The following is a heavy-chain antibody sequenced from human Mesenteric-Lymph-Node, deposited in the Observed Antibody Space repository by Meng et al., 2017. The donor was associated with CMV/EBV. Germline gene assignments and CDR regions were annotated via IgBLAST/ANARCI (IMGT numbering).Heavy chain of an antibody. J-gene: IGHJ4*02. Sequence: GGSLRLSCAASGFTFSSYAMSWVRQAPGKGLEWVSGISWNSGSIGYADSVKGRFTISRDNAKNSLYLQMNSLRAEDTAVYYCARAGAVAGTGLGPYWGQGTLVTVFS. D-gene: IGHD6-19*01. V-gene: IGHV3-20*04. CDR2: ISWNSGSI. CDR3: ARAGAVAGTGLGPY. CDR1: GFTFSSYA.